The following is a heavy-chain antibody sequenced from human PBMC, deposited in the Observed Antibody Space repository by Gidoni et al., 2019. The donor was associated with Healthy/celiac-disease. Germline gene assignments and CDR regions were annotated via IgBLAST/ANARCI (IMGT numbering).Heavy chain of an antibody. CDR2: ISSSSSYT. D-gene: IGHD3-16*01. CDR1: GFTFSDYY. CDR3: ARFLTDGGLRDYFDY. Sequence: QVQLVESGGGLVKPGGSLRLSCAVSGFTFSDYYMSWIRQAPGKGLEWVSYISSSSSYTNHADSVKGRFTISRDNAKNSLYLQMNSLRAEDTAVYYCARFLTDGGLRDYFDYWGQGTLVTVSS. V-gene: IGHV3-11*06. J-gene: IGHJ4*02.